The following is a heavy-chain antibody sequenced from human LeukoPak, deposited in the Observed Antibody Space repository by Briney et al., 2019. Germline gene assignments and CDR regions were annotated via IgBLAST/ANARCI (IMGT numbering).Heavy chain of an antibody. CDR1: GFTFDDYA. D-gene: IGHD6-19*01. J-gene: IGHJ4*02. CDR3: AKCQWSSVWFHLDY. CDR2: ISWNSDSI. V-gene: IGHV3-9*01. Sequence: PGGSLRLSCAASGFTFDDYAMHWVRQAPGKGLEWVSGISWNSDSIGYADSVKGRFTISRDNAKNSLYLQMNSLRAEDTALYYCAKCQWSSVWFHLDYWGQGTLVTVSS.